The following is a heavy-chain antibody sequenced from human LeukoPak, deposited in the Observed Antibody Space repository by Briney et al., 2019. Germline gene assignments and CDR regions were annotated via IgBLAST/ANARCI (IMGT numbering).Heavy chain of an antibody. V-gene: IGHV5-51*01. D-gene: IGHD2-2*02. CDR1: GYTFINYW. Sequence: GKSLKISCEASGYTFINYWIGWVRQMPGKGLEWMGIIFPGDSDTRYSPSFQGQVTISADKSISTAYLQWSSLKASDTAIYYCARRSRYCTTASCYTVFDYWGQGTLVTVSS. CDR3: ARRSRYCTTASCYTVFDY. J-gene: IGHJ4*02. CDR2: IFPGDSDT.